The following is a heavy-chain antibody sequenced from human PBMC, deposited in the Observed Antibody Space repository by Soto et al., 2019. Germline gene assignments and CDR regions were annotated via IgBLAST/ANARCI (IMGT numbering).Heavy chain of an antibody. V-gene: IGHV4-31*03. CDR2: IYYSGST. J-gene: IGHJ4*02. CDR1: GGSISSGGYY. Sequence: QVQLQESGPGLVKPSQTLSLTCTVSGGSISSGGYYWSWIRQHQGTGLEWIGYIYYSGSTYYNPSLKSRVTISVDTSKNQFSLKLSSVTAADTAVYYCARGGQDLTPGHGDYWGQGTPVTVSS. CDR3: ARGGQDLTPGHGDY.